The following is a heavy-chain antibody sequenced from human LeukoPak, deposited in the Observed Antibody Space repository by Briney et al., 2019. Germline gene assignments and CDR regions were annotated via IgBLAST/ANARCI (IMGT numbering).Heavy chain of an antibody. V-gene: IGHV4-30-2*01. Sequence: SQTLSLTCTVSGGSISSGGYYWSWIRQPPGKGLEWIGYIYHSGSTYYNPSLKSRVTISVDRSKNQFSLKLSSVTAADTAVYYCARAPVVPAAIDYWGQGTLVTVSS. J-gene: IGHJ4*02. CDR2: IYHSGST. D-gene: IGHD2-2*01. CDR3: ARAPVVPAAIDY. CDR1: GGSISSGGYY.